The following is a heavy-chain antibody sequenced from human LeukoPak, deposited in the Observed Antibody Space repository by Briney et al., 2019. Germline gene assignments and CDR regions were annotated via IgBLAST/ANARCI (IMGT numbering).Heavy chain of an antibody. CDR1: GYTFTAYH. V-gene: IGHV1-2*02. D-gene: IGHD1-26*01. CDR2: INPNSGGT. J-gene: IGHJ4*02. CDR3: ARDQGYSGSYGASDY. Sequence: ASVKVSCKAPGYTFTAYHLHWVRQAPGQGLEWMGWINPNSGGTNYAQKFQGRVTMTRDTSISTAYMELTRLRSDDTAQYYCARDQGYSGSYGASDYWGQGTLVTVSS.